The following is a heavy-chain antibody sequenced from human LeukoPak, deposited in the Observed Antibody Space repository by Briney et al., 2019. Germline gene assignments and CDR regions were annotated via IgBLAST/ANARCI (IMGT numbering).Heavy chain of an antibody. CDR3: ASRSGYYLDAFDI. V-gene: IGHV1-69*05. Sequence: GGIIPIFGTANYAQKFQGRVTITTDESTSTAYMELSSLRSEDTAVYYCASRSGYYLDAFDIWGQGTMVTVSS. CDR2: IIPIFGTA. D-gene: IGHD3-3*01. J-gene: IGHJ3*02.